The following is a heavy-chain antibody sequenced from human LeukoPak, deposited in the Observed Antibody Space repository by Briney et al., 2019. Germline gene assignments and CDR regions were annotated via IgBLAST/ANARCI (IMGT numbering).Heavy chain of an antibody. Sequence: PSETLSLTCTVSGGSISSYYWSWIRQPAGKGLEWIGRIYPSGSTNYNPSLKSRVTISVDTSKSQFSLKLTSVTAADTAVYYCARERGPVVGAYFDYWGQGTLVTVSS. V-gene: IGHV4-4*07. J-gene: IGHJ4*02. CDR3: ARERGPVVGAYFDY. CDR1: GGSISSYY. D-gene: IGHD1-26*01. CDR2: IYPSGST.